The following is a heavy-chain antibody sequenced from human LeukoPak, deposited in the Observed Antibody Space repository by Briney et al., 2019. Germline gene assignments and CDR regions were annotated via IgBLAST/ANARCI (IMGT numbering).Heavy chain of an antibody. CDR1: GYSFTSYW. V-gene: IGHV5-10-1*01. Sequence: GESLKISCKGSGYSFTSYWISWVRQMPGKGLGWMGRIDPSDSYTNYSPSFQGHVTISADKFISTAYLQWSSLKASDTAMYYCARWGITMVRGDDYNWFDPWGQGTLVTVSS. CDR3: ARWGITMVRGDDYNWFDP. D-gene: IGHD3-10*01. J-gene: IGHJ5*02. CDR2: IDPSDSYT.